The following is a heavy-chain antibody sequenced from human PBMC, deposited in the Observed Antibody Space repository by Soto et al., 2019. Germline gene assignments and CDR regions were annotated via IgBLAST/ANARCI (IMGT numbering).Heavy chain of an antibody. Sequence: QVQLVESGGGVVQPGGSLRLSCAVSGFNISDYGMHWVRQVPGKGLEWVALLRYDGNRKSYGDSVKGRFTLSRDKSKNTLYVHMDRLRAEDTAVYYCARDRIDFYAMDVWGQGTTVTVSS. CDR3: ARDRIDFYAMDV. J-gene: IGHJ6*02. CDR2: LRYDGNRK. D-gene: IGHD2-15*01. CDR1: GFNISDYG. V-gene: IGHV3-30*02.